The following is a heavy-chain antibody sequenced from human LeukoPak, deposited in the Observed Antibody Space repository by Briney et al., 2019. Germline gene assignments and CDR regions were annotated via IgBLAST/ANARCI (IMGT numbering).Heavy chain of an antibody. CDR2: IFGNGDTT. J-gene: IGHJ4*02. Sequence: GGSLRLSCAASGFTFSSYEMNWVRQAPGKGLERVSIIFGNGDTTYYADSVKGRFTVSRDNSKNTLYLQMNDLRPDDTAIYYCAKRNTMVRGGPCFDYWGQGLLVTVSS. V-gene: IGHV3-23*01. D-gene: IGHD3-10*01. CDR1: GFTFSSYE. CDR3: AKRNTMVRGGPCFDY.